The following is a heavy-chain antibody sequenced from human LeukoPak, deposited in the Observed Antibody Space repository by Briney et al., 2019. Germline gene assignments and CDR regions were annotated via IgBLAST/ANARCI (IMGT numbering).Heavy chain of an antibody. D-gene: IGHD2-8*02. V-gene: IGHV3-23*01. CDR1: GFTFSSYA. CDR3: AKGKHVLGHVLY. Sequence: GGSLRLSCAASGFTFSSYAMSWVRQAPGKGLEWVSAISGSGGSTYYADSVKGRFTISGDNSKNTLYLQMNSLRAEDTAVYYCAKGKHVLGHVLYWGQGTLVTVSS. J-gene: IGHJ4*02. CDR2: ISGSGGST.